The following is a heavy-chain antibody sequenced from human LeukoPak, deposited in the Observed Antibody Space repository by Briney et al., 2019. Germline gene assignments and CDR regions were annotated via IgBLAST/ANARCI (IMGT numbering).Heavy chain of an antibody. V-gene: IGHV3-23*01. CDR2: ISGSGGST. CDR1: GFTFSSYA. D-gene: IGHD1-26*01. Sequence: GGSLRLSCAASGFTFSSYAMSWVRQAPGKGLEWVSAISGSGGSTYYADSVKGRFTISRDNSKNTLYLQMNSLRAEDTAVYYCAKASWELLQSYYFDYWGQGTLVTVSS. J-gene: IGHJ4*02. CDR3: AKASWELLQSYYFDY.